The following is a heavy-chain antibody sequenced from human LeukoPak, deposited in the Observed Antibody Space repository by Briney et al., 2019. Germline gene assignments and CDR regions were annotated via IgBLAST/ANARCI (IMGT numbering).Heavy chain of an antibody. CDR1: GGTFSSYA. V-gene: IGHV1-69*01. CDR2: IIPIFGTA. CDR3: ATIEITILSSHFDY. D-gene: IGHD3-3*01. Sequence: SVKVSCKASGGTFSSYAISWVRQAPGQGLEWMGGIIPIFGTANYAQKFQGRVTITADESTSTAYMELSSLRSEDSAVYYCATIEITILSSHFDYWGQGTLVTVSS. J-gene: IGHJ4*02.